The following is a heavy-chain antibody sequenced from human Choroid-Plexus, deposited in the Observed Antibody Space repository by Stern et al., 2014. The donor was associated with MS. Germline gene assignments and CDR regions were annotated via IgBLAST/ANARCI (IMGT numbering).Heavy chain of an antibody. J-gene: IGHJ5*02. Sequence: QLQLQESGPGLVKPSETLSLTCTVSGGAMTTYYWTWIRQPAGKGLEWIGRVYTSGGTNYNPYLESRVTVSVDTSKTQFYLDLRSVTAADTAVYYCARGVAGSYYNKWFDPWGQGILVTVSS. D-gene: IGHD3-10*01. CDR1: GGAMTTYY. CDR3: ARGVAGSYYNKWFDP. CDR2: VYTSGGT. V-gene: IGHV4-4*07.